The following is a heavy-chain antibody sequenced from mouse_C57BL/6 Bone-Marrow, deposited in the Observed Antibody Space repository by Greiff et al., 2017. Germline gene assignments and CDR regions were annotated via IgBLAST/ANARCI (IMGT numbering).Heavy chain of an antibody. CDR2: IYPSDSET. Sequence: QVQLQQPGAELVRPGSSVKLSCKASGYTFTSYWMDWVKQRPGQGLEWIGNIYPSDSETHYNQKFKDKATLTVDKSSSTAYVQLSSLTSEDSAVYYCARGGGNYLYAMDYWGQGTSVTVSS. CDR3: ARGGGNYLYAMDY. V-gene: IGHV1-61*01. CDR1: GYTFTSYW. J-gene: IGHJ4*01. D-gene: IGHD2-1*01.